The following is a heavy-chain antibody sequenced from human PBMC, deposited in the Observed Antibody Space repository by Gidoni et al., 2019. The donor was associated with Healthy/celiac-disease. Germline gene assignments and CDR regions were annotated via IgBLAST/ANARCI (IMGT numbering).Heavy chain of an antibody. CDR3: ARHTIFGVEDYYYGMDV. V-gene: IGHV3-33*01. CDR2: IWYDGSNK. D-gene: IGHD3-3*01. Sequence: QVQLVASGGGVVQPGRSLRLSCASSGFTFRRYGMHWVRQAPGKGLEWVAVIWYDGSNKYYADSVKGRFTISRDNSKNTLYLQMNSLRAEDTAVYYCARHTIFGVEDYYYGMDVWGQGTTVTVSS. J-gene: IGHJ6*02. CDR1: GFTFRRYG.